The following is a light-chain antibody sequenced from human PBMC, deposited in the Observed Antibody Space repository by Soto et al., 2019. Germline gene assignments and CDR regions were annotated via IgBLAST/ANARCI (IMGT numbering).Light chain of an antibody. V-gene: IGKV3-11*01. CDR3: QQRRNWPPWT. J-gene: IGKJ1*01. CDR2: DAS. Sequence: EIVLTQSPATLSLSPGERATLSCRARQSVSSCLAWYRQKPGQAPRLLSSDASNRATGIPARFSGSGSGTDFTLPISSLEPEDFAVYYCQQRRNWPPWTFGQGTKVEIK. CDR1: QSVSSC.